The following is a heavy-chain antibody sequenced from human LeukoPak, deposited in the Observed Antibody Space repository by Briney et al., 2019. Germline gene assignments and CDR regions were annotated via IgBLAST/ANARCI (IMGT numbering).Heavy chain of an antibody. Sequence: PGGSLRLSCAASGFTFSTYAMSWVRQAPGKGLEWVSSISGSGGSTYYADSVKGRFTISRDNAKNSLYLQMNSLRDEDTAVYYCARSTWQLLRILDYWGQGTLVTVSS. J-gene: IGHJ4*02. CDR3: ARSTWQLLRILDY. CDR1: GFTFSTYA. V-gene: IGHV3-23*01. CDR2: ISGSGGST. D-gene: IGHD1-26*01.